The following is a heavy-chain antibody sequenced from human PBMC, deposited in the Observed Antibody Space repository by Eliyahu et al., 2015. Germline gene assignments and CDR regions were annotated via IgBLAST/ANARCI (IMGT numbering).Heavy chain of an antibody. J-gene: IGHJ6*02. CDR2: IYYSGST. Sequence: QVQLQESGPGLVKPSQTLSLTCTVSGGSISSGGYYWSWIRQHPGKGLEWIGYIYYSGSTYYNPSLKSRVTISVDTSKNQFSLKLSSVTAADTAVYYCARDHVDIVAKTYYYYGMDVWGQGTTVTVSS. CDR3: ARDHVDIVAKTYYYYGMDV. D-gene: IGHD5-12*01. V-gene: IGHV4-31*03. CDR1: GGSISSGGYY.